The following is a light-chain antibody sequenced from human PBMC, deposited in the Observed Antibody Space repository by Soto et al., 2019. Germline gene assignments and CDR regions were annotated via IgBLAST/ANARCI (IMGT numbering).Light chain of an antibody. CDR1: QSISSW. V-gene: IGKV1-5*03. CDR3: QQYDKYAWT. CDR2: KAS. Sequence: DIQMTQSPSTLSASVGDRVTITCRASQSISSWLAWYQQKPGKVPKLLIYKASTLESGVPSRFSGSGSGTEFTLTISSLQPDDFATYYCQQYDKYAWTFGQGTKVEIK. J-gene: IGKJ1*01.